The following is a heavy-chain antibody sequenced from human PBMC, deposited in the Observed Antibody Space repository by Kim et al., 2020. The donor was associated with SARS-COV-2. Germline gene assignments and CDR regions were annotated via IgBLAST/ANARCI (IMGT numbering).Heavy chain of an antibody. CDR1: GFTFSSYA. J-gene: IGHJ3*02. V-gene: IGHV3-23*01. D-gene: IGHD3-10*01. CDR2: ISGSGGST. CDR3: AKGEGRGLLWFGELLGDAFDI. Sequence: GGSLRLSCAASGFTFSSYAMSWVRQAPGKGLEWVSAISGSGGSTYYADSVKGRFTISRDNSKNTLYLQMNSLRAEDTAVYYCAKGEGRGLLWFGELLGDAFDIWGQGTMVTVSS.